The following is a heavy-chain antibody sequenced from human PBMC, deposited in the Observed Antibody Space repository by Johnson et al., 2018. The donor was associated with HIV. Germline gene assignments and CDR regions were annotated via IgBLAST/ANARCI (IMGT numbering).Heavy chain of an antibody. CDR1: GFTFSSYW. CDR2: INSDGSST. J-gene: IGHJ3*02. CDR3: ARAKRKYSSGWSARLADAFDI. Sequence: VQLVESGGGLVQPGGSLRLSCAASGFTFSSYWMHWVRQAPGKGLVWVSRINSDGSSTSYADSVKGRFTISRDNAKNTLYLQMNSLRAEDTAVYYCARAKRKYSSGWSARLADAFDIWGQGTMVTVSS. V-gene: IGHV3-74*02. D-gene: IGHD6-19*01.